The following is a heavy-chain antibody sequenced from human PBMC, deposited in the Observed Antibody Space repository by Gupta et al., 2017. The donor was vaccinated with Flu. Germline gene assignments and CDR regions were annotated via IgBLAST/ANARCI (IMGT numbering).Heavy chain of an antibody. D-gene: IGHD2-15*01. V-gene: IGHV3-33*03. CDR1: GFTFSSHG. J-gene: IGHJ4*02. Sequence: VKLVESGGTEVQPGGSLRLSCSTSGFTFSSHGMNWVRQAHSKVLEWVVLIWYDENYKNYAESLKGRFTISRDNSKDTVYLQINSLRAEDTGLYYCAKSLYCAGGGCYSPADHWGQGTQVTVTS. CDR2: IWYDENYK. CDR3: AKSLYCAGGGCYSPADH.